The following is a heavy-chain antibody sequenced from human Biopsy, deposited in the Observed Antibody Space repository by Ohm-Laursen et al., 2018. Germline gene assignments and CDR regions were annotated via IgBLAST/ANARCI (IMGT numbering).Heavy chain of an antibody. CDR2: IRPLNGDT. D-gene: IGHD3-16*02. V-gene: IGHV1-18*01. J-gene: IGHJ4*02. CDR3: ARGEVTFGELIVSFDS. CDR1: GYTFISYS. Sequence: ASVKVSCKSSGYTFISYSINWVRQAPGQGLEWMGWIRPLNGDTKYGQKFQDRVTMTTDTSTSTVYMELTSLRSDDPAVYYCARGEVTFGELIVSFDSWGQGTLVTVSS.